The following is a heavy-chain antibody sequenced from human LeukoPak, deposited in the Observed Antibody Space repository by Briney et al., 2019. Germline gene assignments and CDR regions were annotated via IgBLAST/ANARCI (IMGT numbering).Heavy chain of an antibody. V-gene: IGHV4-4*07. D-gene: IGHD3-9*01. CDR2: IYTSGST. CDR3: ARDVTGYYDILTGYYNSNWFDP. CDR1: GGSISSYY. J-gene: IGHJ5*02. Sequence: SETLSLTCTVSGGSISSYYWSWIRQPAGKGLEWIGRIYTSGSTNNNPSLKSRVTMSVDTSKNQFSLKLSSVTAADTAVYYCARDVTGYYDILTGYYNSNWFDPWGQGTLVTVSS.